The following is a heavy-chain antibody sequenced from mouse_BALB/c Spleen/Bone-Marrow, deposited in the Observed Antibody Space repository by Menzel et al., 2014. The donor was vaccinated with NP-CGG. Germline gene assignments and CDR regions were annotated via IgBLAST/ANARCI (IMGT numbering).Heavy chain of an antibody. D-gene: IGHD1-2*01. CDR2: INPDSSTI. V-gene: IGHV4-1*02. Sequence: EVMLVESGGGLVQPGGSLKLSCAASGFDFSRFWMSWVRQAPGKGLEWIGEINPDSSTINYTPSLKDKFIIFRVNAKNTLYLQKSKVRSEDTALYYCTRLHYYGYSAYWGQGTLVTVST. CDR3: TRLHYYGYSAY. CDR1: GFDFSRFW. J-gene: IGHJ3*01.